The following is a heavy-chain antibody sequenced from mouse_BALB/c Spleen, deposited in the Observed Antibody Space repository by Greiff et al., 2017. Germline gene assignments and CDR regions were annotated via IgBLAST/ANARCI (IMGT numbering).Heavy chain of an antibody. CDR2: ISDGGSYT. J-gene: IGHJ4*01. CDR1: GFTFSDYY. Sequence: EVKLVESGGGLVKPGGSLKLSCAASGFTFSDYYMYWVRQTPEKRLEWVATISDGGSYTYYPDSVKGRFTISRDNAKNNLYLQMSSLKSEDTAMYYCARASPYRYDNYAMDYWGQGTSVTVSS. V-gene: IGHV5-4*02. CDR3: ARASPYRYDNYAMDY. D-gene: IGHD2-14*01.